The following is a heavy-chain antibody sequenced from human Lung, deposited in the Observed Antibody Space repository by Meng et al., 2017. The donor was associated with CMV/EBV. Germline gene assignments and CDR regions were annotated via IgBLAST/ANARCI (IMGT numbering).Heavy chain of an antibody. CDR2: VKSKTDGGTT. Sequence: GGSLRLXCAASGFTFSNAWMSWVRQAPGKGLEWVGRVKSKTDGGTTDYAAPVKGRFTISRDDSKSTLYLQMNSLKTEDTAVYYCTTDSGYGYVWGSYQLLGYWGQGTLVTVSS. CDR1: GFTFSNAW. CDR3: TTDSGYGYVWGSYQLLGY. V-gene: IGHV3-15*01. J-gene: IGHJ4*02. D-gene: IGHD3-16*01.